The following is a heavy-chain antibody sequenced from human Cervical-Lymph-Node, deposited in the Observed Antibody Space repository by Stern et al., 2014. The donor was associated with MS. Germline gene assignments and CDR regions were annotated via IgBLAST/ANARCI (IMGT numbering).Heavy chain of an antibody. V-gene: IGHV4-59*01. CDR2: VYYSGST. D-gene: IGHD2/OR15-2a*01. CDR3: ARTRRGTFDNLIDY. Sequence: QVQLQESGPGLVRPSETLSLTCTVSGASISSYYWSWIRQPPGKGLEWIGDVYYSGSTKYNPSLQSRVTISLDTSESQFSLKVNSVTAADTAVYYCARTRRGTFDNLIDYWGQGTLVTVSS. J-gene: IGHJ4*02. CDR1: GASISSYY.